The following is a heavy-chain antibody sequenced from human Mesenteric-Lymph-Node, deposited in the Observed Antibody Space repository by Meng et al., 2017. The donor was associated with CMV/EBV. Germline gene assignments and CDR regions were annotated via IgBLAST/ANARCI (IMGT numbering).Heavy chain of an antibody. D-gene: IGHD5-12*01. CDR3: ARKATRQYYFDY. Sequence: GGSLRLSCAASGFTFSSYWMHWVRQAPGKGLVWVSRINSDGSSTSYADSVKGRFTISRDNAKNTLYLQMNSLRAEDTAVYYCARKATRQYYFDYWGQGTLVTVSS. V-gene: IGHV3-74*01. CDR1: GFTFSSYW. CDR2: INSDGSST. J-gene: IGHJ4*02.